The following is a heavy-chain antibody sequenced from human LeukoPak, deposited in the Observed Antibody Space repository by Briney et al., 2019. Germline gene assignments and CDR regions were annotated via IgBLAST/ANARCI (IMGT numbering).Heavy chain of an antibody. CDR2: INHSGST. V-gene: IGHV4-34*01. CDR3: ARGPGSSSWYGGPYYYYGMDV. CDR1: SGSFSGYY. Sequence: PSETLSLTCAVYSGSFSGYYWSWIRQPPGKGLEWIGEINHSGSTNYNPSLKSRVTISVDTSKNQFSLKLSSVTAADTAVYYCARGPGSSSWYGGPYYYYGMDVWGQGTTVTVSS. J-gene: IGHJ6*02. D-gene: IGHD6-13*01.